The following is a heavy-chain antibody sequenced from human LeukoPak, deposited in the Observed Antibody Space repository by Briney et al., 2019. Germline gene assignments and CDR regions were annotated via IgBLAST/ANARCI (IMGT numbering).Heavy chain of an antibody. CDR2: ITGSGGIT. CDR3: AGSAYSSSSVGC. V-gene: IGHV3-23*01. Sequence: GGSLRLSCAASGFTFSSYAMSWVRQAPGKGLDWVSAITGSGGITYYADSVKRRFTISRDNSKNTLYLQMNTLRAEDTALYYCAGSAYSSSSVGCWGQGTLVTVSS. J-gene: IGHJ4*02. D-gene: IGHD6-6*01. CDR1: GFTFSSYA.